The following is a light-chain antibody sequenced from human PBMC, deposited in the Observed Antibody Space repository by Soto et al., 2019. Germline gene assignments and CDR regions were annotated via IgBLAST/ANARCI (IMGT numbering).Light chain of an antibody. Sequence: EIVLTQSPGTLSLSPGERATLSCRASQSVSSSYLAWYQQKPGQAPRLLIYGESSRATGIPDRFSGSGCGTDFNLTISRLEPEDFAVCYCQQYGSSPNAFGQGTQLEIK. V-gene: IGKV3-20*01. CDR2: GES. CDR1: QSVSSSY. CDR3: QQYGSSPNA. J-gene: IGKJ2*01.